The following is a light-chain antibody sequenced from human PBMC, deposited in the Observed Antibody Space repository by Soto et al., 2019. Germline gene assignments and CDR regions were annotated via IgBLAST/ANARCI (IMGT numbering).Light chain of an antibody. Sequence: DIRMTQSPSSVSASVGVRVTITCRASQDISSWLAWYQQKPGKAPNLLVYAASSLQSGGPSRFSGSGSGTAFTLTISSLQPEDFATYYCQQANSFPFTFGQGTRLEIK. CDR3: QQANSFPFT. CDR2: AAS. J-gene: IGKJ5*01. V-gene: IGKV1D-12*01. CDR1: QDISSW.